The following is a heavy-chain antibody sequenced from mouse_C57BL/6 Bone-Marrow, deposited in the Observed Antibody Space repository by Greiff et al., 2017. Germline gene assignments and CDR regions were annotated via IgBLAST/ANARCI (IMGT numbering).Heavy chain of an antibody. J-gene: IGHJ1*03. CDR3: ARWFLDV. Sequence: QVQLQPSGAELARPGASVKLSCKASGYTFTSYGISWVKQRTGQGLEWIGEIYPRSGNTYYNEKFKGKATLTADKSSSTAYMELRSLTSEDSAVYFCARWFLDVWGTGTTVTVSS. CDR2: IYPRSGNT. CDR1: GYTFTSYG. D-gene: IGHD2-2*01. V-gene: IGHV1-81*01.